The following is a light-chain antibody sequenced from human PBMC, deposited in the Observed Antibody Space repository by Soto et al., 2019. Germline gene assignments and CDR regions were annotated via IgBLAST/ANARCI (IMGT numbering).Light chain of an antibody. J-gene: IGLJ2*01. V-gene: IGLV2-23*01. CDR3: CSYAGSSIYVV. CDR1: SSDVGSYNL. Sequence: QSVLTQPASVSGSPGQSITISCTGTSSDVGSYNLVSWYQQHPGKAPKLMIYEGSKRPSGVSNRFSGSKSVNTASLTISGLQAEDEADYYCCSYAGSSIYVVFGGGTKLTVL. CDR2: EGS.